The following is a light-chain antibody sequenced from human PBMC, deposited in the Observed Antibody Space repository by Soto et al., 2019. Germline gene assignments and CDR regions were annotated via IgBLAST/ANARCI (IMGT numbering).Light chain of an antibody. CDR2: RAS. Sequence: ETVLTQFPGTLSLSPGESATLSCRASHSVGRSNLAWYHRTPGQVPRLLMYRASIRPTVIPARFSGGESGTDFTLTISSLEPEDFGVYYCQQYGSSPPYTFGQGTNLEI. CDR3: QQYGSSPPYT. V-gene: IGKV3-20*01. CDR1: HSVGRSN. J-gene: IGKJ2*01.